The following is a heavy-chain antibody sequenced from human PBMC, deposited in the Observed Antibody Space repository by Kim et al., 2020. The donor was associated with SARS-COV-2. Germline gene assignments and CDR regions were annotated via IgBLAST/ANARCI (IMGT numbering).Heavy chain of an antibody. J-gene: IGHJ4*02. Sequence: SETLSLTCTISGASIISDYWTWIRQSPGKGLEWIGYISYNTRTGYNPSPKSRLSMSLDTSRNQFSLKLNSVTAADTAVYYCARLPDINGWPFDYWAQGTLVTVSS. V-gene: IGHV4-59*08. D-gene: IGHD6-25*01. CDR1: GASIISDY. CDR3: ARLPDINGWPFDY. CDR2: ISYNTRT.